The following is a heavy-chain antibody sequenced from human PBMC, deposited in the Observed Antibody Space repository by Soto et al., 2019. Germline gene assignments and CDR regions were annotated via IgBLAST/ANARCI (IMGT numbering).Heavy chain of an antibody. CDR2: IYYSGST. CDR3: ATRITVSRYYYMDV. CDR1: GGSISSYY. D-gene: IGHD4-17*01. Sequence: PSETLSLTCTVSGGSISSYYWSWIRQPPGKGLEWIGYIYYSGSTNYNPSLKSRVTISVDTSKNQFSLKLSSVTAADTAVYYCATRITVSRYYYMDVWAKGTTVTVSS. J-gene: IGHJ6*03. V-gene: IGHV4-59*08.